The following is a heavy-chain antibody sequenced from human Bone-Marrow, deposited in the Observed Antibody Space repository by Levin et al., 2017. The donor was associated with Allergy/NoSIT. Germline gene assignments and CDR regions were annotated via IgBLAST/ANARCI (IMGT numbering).Heavy chain of an antibody. V-gene: IGHV2-5*02. J-gene: IGHJ4*02. CDR2: IYWDDDK. D-gene: IGHD1/OR15-1a*01. Sequence: SGPTLVKPTQTLTLTCTFSGFSLSTSGVAVGWIRQPPGKALEWLALIYWDDDKRYSPSLKSRLTITTDTSKNQVVHTITTMDPVDTATEFCAHSGEQYLRTWYDYWGQGTLVTVSS. CDR1: GFSLSTSGVA. CDR3: AHSGEQYLRTWYDY.